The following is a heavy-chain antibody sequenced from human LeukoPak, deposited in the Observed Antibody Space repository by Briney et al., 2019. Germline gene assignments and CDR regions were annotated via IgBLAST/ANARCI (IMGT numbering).Heavy chain of an antibody. D-gene: IGHD3-22*01. CDR1: GYTFTSYY. CDR2: INPNSGGT. CDR3: ARDSGWGPYYYESSVYYCQAY. J-gene: IGHJ4*02. V-gene: IGHV1-2*02. Sequence: ASVKVSCKASGYTFTSYYMHWVRQAPGQGLEWMGWINPNSGGTNYAQKFQGRVTMARDTSISTAYMELSRLTSDDTAVYFCARDSGWGPYYYESSVYYCQAYWGQGPLVTVS.